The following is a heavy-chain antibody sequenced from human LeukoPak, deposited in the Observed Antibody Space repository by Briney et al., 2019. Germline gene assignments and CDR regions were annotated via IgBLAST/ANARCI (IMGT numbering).Heavy chain of an antibody. CDR1: GFTFSSYA. Sequence: GGSLRLSCAASGFTFSSYAMSWVRQAPGKGLEWVSTITADGGSTYYADSVKGRFTISRDNSKNTLYLQMNSLRAEDTAVYYCAKGGRYSSSCGFDVWGQGTTVTVSS. D-gene: IGHD2-2*01. CDR3: AKGGRYSSSCGFDV. V-gene: IGHV3-23*01. CDR2: ITADGGST. J-gene: IGHJ6*02.